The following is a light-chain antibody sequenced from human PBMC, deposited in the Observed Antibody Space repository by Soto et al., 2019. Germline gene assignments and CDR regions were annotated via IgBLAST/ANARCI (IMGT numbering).Light chain of an antibody. Sequence: QSVLTQPPSASGTPGRRVSISCSGSSSNIGSEAVNWFQHLPGTTPKLLIYGDYQRPSGVPDRFSGSRSGTSASLAISGLQSQDEADYYCAAWDYSLNAYVFGTGTKLTVL. V-gene: IGLV1-44*01. CDR2: GDY. CDR1: SSNIGSEA. J-gene: IGLJ1*01. CDR3: AAWDYSLNAYV.